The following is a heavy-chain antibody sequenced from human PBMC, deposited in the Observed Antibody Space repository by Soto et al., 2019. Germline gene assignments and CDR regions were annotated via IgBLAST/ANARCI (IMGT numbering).Heavy chain of an antibody. CDR2: ISAYNGNT. J-gene: IGHJ6*02. D-gene: IGHD6-13*01. CDR1: GYTFTSYG. Sequence: QVQLVQSGAEVKKPGASVKVSCKASGYTFTSYGISWVRQAPGQGLEWMGWISAYNGNTNYAQKLQGRVTMTTGTSTSTAYMEPRSLGSGDTAVYYCARRCGVAGAGTSLGDICYYSYGMDVWGQGTTVTVSS. CDR3: ARRCGVAGAGTSLGDICYYSYGMDV. V-gene: IGHV1-18*01.